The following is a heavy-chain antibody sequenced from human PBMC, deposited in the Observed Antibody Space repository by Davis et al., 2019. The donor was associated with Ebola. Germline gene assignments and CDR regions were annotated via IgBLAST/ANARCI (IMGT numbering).Heavy chain of an antibody. D-gene: IGHD3-10*01. CDR3: ARDYYGSGSYLVRVDAFDI. CDR2: MSYDGSYK. Sequence: GESLKISCAASGFSFSSYGMHWVRQAPGKGLEWVAVMSYDGSYKYYADSVKGRFTISRDNSKNTLYLQMNSLRAEDTAVYYCARDYYGSGSYLVRVDAFDIWGQGTMVTVSS. CDR1: GFSFSSYG. V-gene: IGHV3-30*03. J-gene: IGHJ3*02.